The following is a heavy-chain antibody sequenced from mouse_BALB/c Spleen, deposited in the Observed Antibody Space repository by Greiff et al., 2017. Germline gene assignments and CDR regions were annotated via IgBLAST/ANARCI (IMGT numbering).Heavy chain of an antibody. CDR1: GFNIKDTY. CDR2: IDPANGNT. J-gene: IGHJ4*01. Sequence: VQLKQSGAELVKPGASVKLSCTASGFNIKDTYMHWVKQRPEQGLEWIGRIDPANGNTKYDPKFQGKATITADTSSNTAYLQRSSLTSEDTAVYYCARWGYGNPYAMDYWGQGTSVTVSS. V-gene: IGHV14-3*02. CDR3: ARWGYGNPYAMDY. D-gene: IGHD2-10*02.